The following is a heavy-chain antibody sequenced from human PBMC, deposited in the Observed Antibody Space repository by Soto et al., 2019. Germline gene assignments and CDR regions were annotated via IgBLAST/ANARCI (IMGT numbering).Heavy chain of an antibody. CDR1: GFNFIPYA. J-gene: IGHJ3*02. V-gene: IGHV3-23*01. Sequence: GGSLRLSCAASGFNFIPYAINWVRQAPGKGLEWVSALTGSGDSTNYADLVKGRFTISRDNSKNNLYLQMNSLRAEDTAVYYCAKARSPHNSFDMWGQGTVVTVSS. CDR2: LTGSGDST. CDR3: AKARSPHNSFDM.